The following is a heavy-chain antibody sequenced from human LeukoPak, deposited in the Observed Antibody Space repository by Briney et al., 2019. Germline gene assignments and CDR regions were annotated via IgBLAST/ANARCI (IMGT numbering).Heavy chain of an antibody. D-gene: IGHD1-26*01. CDR1: GGSISSYY. CDR3: ARMYSGTYYYYYYMDV. Sequence: SETLSLTCTVSGGSISSYYWSWIRQPPGKGLGWIGYIYYSGSTNYNPTLKRRVTITVDTSKKQFSLQLSNVTGAETAVYYCARMYSGTYYYYYYMDVWGKGTTVTVSS. CDR2: IYYSGST. V-gene: IGHV4-59*01. J-gene: IGHJ6*03.